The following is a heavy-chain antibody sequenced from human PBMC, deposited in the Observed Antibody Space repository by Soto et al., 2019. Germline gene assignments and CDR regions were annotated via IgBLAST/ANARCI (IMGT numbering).Heavy chain of an antibody. CDR2: INAGNGNT. D-gene: IGHD3-9*01. Sequence: GASVKVSCKASGYTFTSYAMHWVRQAPGQRLEWMGWINAGNGNTKYSQKFQGRVTITRDTSASTAYMELSSLRSEDTAVYYCASHEGDWFSLSARGFWWSDPWGQGTLVTGSS. CDR3: ASHEGDWFSLSARGFWWSDP. J-gene: IGHJ5*02. CDR1: GYTFTSYA. V-gene: IGHV1-3*01.